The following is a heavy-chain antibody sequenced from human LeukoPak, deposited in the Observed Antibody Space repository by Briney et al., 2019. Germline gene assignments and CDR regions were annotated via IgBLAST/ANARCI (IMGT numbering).Heavy chain of an antibody. D-gene: IGHD2-2*01. CDR3: ARVGTYCSSTSCHDFDY. CDR1: GFTFSSYE. CDR2: ISSSGSTI. V-gene: IGHV3-48*03. J-gene: IGHJ4*02. Sequence: GSLRLSCAASGFTFSSYEMNWVRQAPGKGLEWVSYISSSGSTIYYADSVKGRFTISRDNAKNSLYLQMNSLRAEDTAVYYCARVGTYCSSTSCHDFDYWGQGTPVTVSS.